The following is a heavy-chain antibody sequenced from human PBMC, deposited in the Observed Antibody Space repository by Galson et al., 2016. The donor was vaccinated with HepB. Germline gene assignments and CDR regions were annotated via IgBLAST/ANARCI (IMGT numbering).Heavy chain of an antibody. CDR2: INPEGIGIYT. Sequence: SLRLSCAASGFTFSNYVMHWVRQAPGKGLVWVSRINPEGIGIYTLYADYVKGRFTISRDNAKNTLYLDMTSLRADDTGVYYCARDLNWKLFDFWGHGNLVTVSP. D-gene: IGHD1-1*01. V-gene: IGHV3-74*01. CDR3: ARDLNWKLFDF. CDR1: GFTFSNYV. J-gene: IGHJ4*01.